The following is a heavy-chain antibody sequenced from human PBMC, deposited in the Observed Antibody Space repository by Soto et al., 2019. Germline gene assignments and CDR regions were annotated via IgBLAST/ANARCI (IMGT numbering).Heavy chain of an antibody. Sequence: SLTMFCRGSGCKFAIYWIGSVRQMPGRGLEWMGIIYPDDSDTRYSPSFQGQVTISVDKSINTAYLQWSSLKASDTAMYYCVRVIVAATTDPNYFDYWGQVTLVTVS. D-gene: IGHD1-26*01. CDR2: IYPDDSDT. CDR3: VRVIVAATTDPNYFDY. CDR1: GCKFAIYW. V-gene: IGHV5-51*01. J-gene: IGHJ4*02.